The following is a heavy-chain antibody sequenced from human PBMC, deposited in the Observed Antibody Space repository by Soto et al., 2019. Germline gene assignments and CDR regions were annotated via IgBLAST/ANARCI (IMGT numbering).Heavy chain of an antibody. CDR2: FDPEDGET. CDR3: ASYYSMVRGVIITRYFDY. J-gene: IGHJ4*02. V-gene: IGHV1-24*01. CDR1: GYTLTELS. D-gene: IGHD3-10*01. Sequence: GASVKVSCKVSGYTLTELSMHWVRQVPGKGLEWMGGFDPEDGETIYAQKFQGRVTMTEDTSTDTAYMELSSLRSEDTAVYYCASYYSMVRGVIITRYFDYWGQGTLVTVSS.